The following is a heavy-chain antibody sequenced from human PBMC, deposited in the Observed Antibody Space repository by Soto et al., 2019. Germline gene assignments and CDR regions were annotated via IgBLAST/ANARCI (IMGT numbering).Heavy chain of an antibody. Sequence: QVQLVQSGAEVKQPGSSVKVSCKASGGTFRSYGVSWVLQAPGHGLEWMGGIIPFCGTTNYEQKFQGRLTISADESTSTAYIELHRLLPADTAIYVGARAAQTGYDWHDPGTWFHRWGQGPLVTVSS. V-gene: IGHV1-69*01. CDR1: GGTFRSYG. CDR2: IIPFCGTT. J-gene: IGHJ5*02. D-gene: IGHD1-1*01. CDR3: ARAAQTGYDWHDPGTWFHR.